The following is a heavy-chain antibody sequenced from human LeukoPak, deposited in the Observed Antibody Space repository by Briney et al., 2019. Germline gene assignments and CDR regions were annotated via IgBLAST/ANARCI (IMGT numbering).Heavy chain of an antibody. CDR3: AGAYYESSAYRHAVYFDY. J-gene: IGHJ4*02. Sequence: ASVKVSCKASGYTFTSSYMHWVRQAPGQGLEWMGIINPSDDSTRHAQKFQGRVTMTKDTSTNTVYMHLGSLSSDDTAVYYCAGAYYESSAYRHAVYFDYWGQGTLVTVSS. V-gene: IGHV1-46*01. D-gene: IGHD3-22*01. CDR1: GYTFTSSY. CDR2: INPSDDST.